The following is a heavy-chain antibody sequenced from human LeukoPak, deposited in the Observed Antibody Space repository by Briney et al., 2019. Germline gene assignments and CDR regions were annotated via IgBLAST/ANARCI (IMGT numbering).Heavy chain of an antibody. D-gene: IGHD2-21*02. CDR2: VIPIFGTA. J-gene: IGHJ2*01. CDR3: ARDVSYCGGDCSPVIDL. Sequence: SVTVSCKASGGTFSSYAISWVRQAPGQGLEWMGGVIPIFGTANYAQKFQGRVTITADQSTSTAYMELSSLRSEDTAVYYCARDVSYCGGDCSPVIDLWGRGTLVTVSS. CDR1: GGTFSSYA. V-gene: IGHV1-69*01.